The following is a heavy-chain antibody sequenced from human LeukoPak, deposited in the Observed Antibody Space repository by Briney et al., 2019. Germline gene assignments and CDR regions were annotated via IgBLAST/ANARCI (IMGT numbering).Heavy chain of an antibody. Sequence: PGGSLRLSCAASGFTFSNYAMTWVRQPPGKGLEWVSTISGSGGRTYYADSVKGRFTISRDNAKNSLYLQMNSLRAEDTAVYYCARYYYDSSGYSHDAFDIWGQGTMVTVSS. J-gene: IGHJ3*02. V-gene: IGHV3-23*01. CDR3: ARYYYDSSGYSHDAFDI. CDR2: ISGSGGRT. D-gene: IGHD3-22*01. CDR1: GFTFSNYA.